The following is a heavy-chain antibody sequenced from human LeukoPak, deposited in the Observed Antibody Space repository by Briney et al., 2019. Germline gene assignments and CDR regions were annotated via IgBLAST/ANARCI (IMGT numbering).Heavy chain of an antibody. CDR1: GYRLTNNW. CDR3: ARRFNVGSGTAMVEDYYMDV. V-gene: IGHV5-51*01. CDR2: IYPGDSDT. Sequence: GESLKISCKISGYRLTNNWIGWVRQVPGKGLEWMGIIYPGDSDTRYSPSFQGQVTISADKSISTAYLQWSSLKASDTAMYYCARRFNVGSGTAMVEDYYMDVWGKGTTVTVSS. D-gene: IGHD5-18*01. J-gene: IGHJ6*03.